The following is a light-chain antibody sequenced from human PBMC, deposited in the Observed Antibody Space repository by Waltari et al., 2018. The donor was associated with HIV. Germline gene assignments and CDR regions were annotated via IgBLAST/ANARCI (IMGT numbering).Light chain of an antibody. CDR3: AAWDESLNGYV. Sequence: QSVLTQPPSVSEAPRQRVTISCSGSSSNIGNNAVNWYQQVPGEAPKLLIYFDDLLSPGVSDRFSGSKSGASASLASRGLRSEDEADYYCAAWDESLNGYVFGSGTKVTVL. CDR2: FDD. V-gene: IGLV1-36*01. J-gene: IGLJ1*01. CDR1: SSNIGNNA.